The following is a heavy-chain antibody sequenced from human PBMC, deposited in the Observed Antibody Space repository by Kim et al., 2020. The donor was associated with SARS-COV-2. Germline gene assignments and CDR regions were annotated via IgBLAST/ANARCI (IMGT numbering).Heavy chain of an antibody. CDR3: ARSGVMDV. V-gene: IGHV7-4-1*02. Sequence: ASVKVSCKASGYTFTNYTMNWVRQAPGQGLEWMGWIYTNTGNPTYAQGFTGRFVFPLDTSVSTAYLQISSLKAEDTVVYYCARSGVMDVWGQGTTVTVSS. D-gene: IGHD3-10*01. CDR2: IYTNTGNP. CDR1: GYTFTNYT. J-gene: IGHJ6*02.